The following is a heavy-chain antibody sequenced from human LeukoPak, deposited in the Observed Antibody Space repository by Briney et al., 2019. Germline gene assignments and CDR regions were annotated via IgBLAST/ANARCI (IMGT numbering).Heavy chain of an antibody. CDR1: GFTFSSYA. CDR3: ARDPGSGSLDY. Sequence: GGSLRLSCAASGFTFSSYAMHWVRQAPGKGLEWVAVISYDGSNKYYADSVKGRFTISRDNSKNTLYLQMNSLRAEDTAVYYCARDPGSGSLDYWGQGTLVTVFS. V-gene: IGHV3-30*01. J-gene: IGHJ4*02. D-gene: IGHD3-10*01. CDR2: ISYDGSNK.